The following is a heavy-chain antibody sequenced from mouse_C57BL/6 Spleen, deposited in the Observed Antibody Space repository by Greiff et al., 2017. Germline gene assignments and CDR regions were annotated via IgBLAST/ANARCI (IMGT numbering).Heavy chain of an antibody. Sequence: VQLQQSGAELVRPGASVTLSCKASGYTFTDYEMHWVKQTPVHGLAWIGAIDPETGGTAYNQKFKGKAILTADKSSSTAYMELRSLTSEDSAVYYCTRRGNYDTMDYWGQGTSVTVSS. CDR2: IDPETGGT. CDR3: TRRGNYDTMDY. D-gene: IGHD1-1*01. V-gene: IGHV1-15*01. CDR1: GYTFTDYE. J-gene: IGHJ4*01.